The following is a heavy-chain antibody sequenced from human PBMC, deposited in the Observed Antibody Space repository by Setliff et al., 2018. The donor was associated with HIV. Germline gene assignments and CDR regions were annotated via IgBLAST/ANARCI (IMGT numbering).Heavy chain of an antibody. CDR1: GYTFTSYG. D-gene: IGHD5-18*01. CDR2: ISAYNGNT. Sequence: GASVKVSCKASGYTFTSYGISWVRQAPGQGLEWMGWISAYNGNTNYAQKLQGRVTMTTDTSTSTAYMELRSLRSEDTAVYYCATGLQLWGVTVLDAFDIWGQGTMVTVSS. J-gene: IGHJ3*02. CDR3: ATGLQLWGVTVLDAFDI. V-gene: IGHV1-18*01.